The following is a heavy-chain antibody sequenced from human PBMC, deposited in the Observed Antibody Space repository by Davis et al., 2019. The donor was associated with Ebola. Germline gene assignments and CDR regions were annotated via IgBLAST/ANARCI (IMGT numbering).Heavy chain of an antibody. CDR2: IQKDGREK. D-gene: IGHD3-16*02. CDR3: ARARYNAGSKPIWFDS. CDR1: GFTFSAYW. V-gene: IGHV3-7*03. Sequence: GESLKTSRAASGFTFSAYWMAWVRQSPGRGLEWVANIQKDGREKYFADSGRGRFTISRDNAMNSLYLQMNDLQAGDSAVYYCARARYNAGSKPIWFDSWGQGTLVTVSS. J-gene: IGHJ5*01.